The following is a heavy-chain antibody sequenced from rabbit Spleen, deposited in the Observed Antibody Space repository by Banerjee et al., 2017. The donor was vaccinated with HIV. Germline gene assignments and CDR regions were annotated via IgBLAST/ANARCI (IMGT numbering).Heavy chain of an antibody. Sequence: QSLEESGGDLVKPGASLTLTCTASRFSFSSTYYMCWVRQAPGKGLEWIAFIYPDYIGSTCYASWAKGRFGFSKTSLTKVTLQMTSLTAGDTATYFFARDLACFIGWNFGWWGPGTLVTVS. CDR1: RFSFSSTYY. CDR3: ARDLACFIGWNFGW. CDR2: IYPDYIGST. J-gene: IGHJ4*01. V-gene: IGHV1S40*01. D-gene: IGHD3-3*01.